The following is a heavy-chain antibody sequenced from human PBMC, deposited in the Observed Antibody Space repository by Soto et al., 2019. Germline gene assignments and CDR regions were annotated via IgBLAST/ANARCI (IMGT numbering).Heavy chain of an antibody. CDR1: GYSFSSYG. CDR2: ISVNNGNT. D-gene: IGHD3-10*01. V-gene: IGHV1-18*04. Sequence: ASVKVSCKASGYSFSSYGITWVRQAPGQGLEWMGWISVNNGNTKYAQKFQGRVTMSTGTSTSTAYMELRSLRSDDTAMYYCATKRGALSTHDYWGQGTLVTVSS. CDR3: ATKRGALSTHDY. J-gene: IGHJ4*02.